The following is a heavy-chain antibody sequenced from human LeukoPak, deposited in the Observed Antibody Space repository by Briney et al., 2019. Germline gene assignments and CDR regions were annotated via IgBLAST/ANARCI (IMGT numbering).Heavy chain of an antibody. CDR3: ATKMHGPFDH. Sequence: GGSLRLSCAASGFTFSSYNLYWVRQAPGKGLEWVSSSVTSGSTYYADSVRGRFTISRDNAKSSLHLQMSSLSVEATAVYYCATKMHGPFDHWGQGTLVTVSS. CDR1: GFTFSSYN. CDR2: SVTSGST. D-gene: IGHD5-24*01. J-gene: IGHJ4*02. V-gene: IGHV3-21*01.